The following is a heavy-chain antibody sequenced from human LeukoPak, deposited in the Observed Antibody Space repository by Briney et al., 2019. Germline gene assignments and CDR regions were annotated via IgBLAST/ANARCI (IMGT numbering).Heavy chain of an antibody. CDR1: GGXITNTNY. D-gene: IGHD4-11*01. V-gene: IGHV4-4*02. CDR2: VNLQGST. CDR3: ARQVDYSFFDY. Sequence: SETLSLTCAVSGGXITNTNYWTWVRQPPGKGLEWIGEVNLQGSTNYNPSLMGRVAISVDTSENHISLQLTSVTAADTAVYYCARQVDYSFFDYWGQGTLVTVSS. J-gene: IGHJ4*02.